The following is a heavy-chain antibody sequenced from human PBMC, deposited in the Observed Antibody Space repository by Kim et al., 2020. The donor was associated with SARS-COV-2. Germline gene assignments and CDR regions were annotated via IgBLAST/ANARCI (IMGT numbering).Heavy chain of an antibody. D-gene: IGHD4-17*01. CDR2: INPSGGST. V-gene: IGHV1-46*01. Sequence: ASVKVSCKASGYTFTSYYMHWVRQAPGQGLEWMGIINPSGGSTSYAQKFQGRVTMTRDTSTSTVYMELSSLRSEDTAVYYCARDWVTTPDYYYGMDVWGQGTTVTVSS. CDR3: ARDWVTTPDYYYGMDV. CDR1: GYTFTSYY. J-gene: IGHJ6*02.